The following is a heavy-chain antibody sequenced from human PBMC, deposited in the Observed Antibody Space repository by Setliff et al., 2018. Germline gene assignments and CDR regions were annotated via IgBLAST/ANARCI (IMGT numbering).Heavy chain of an antibody. CDR1: GYTFTTLD. D-gene: IGHD2-15*01. CDR2: MSPGSGYT. Sequence: ASVKVSCKASGYTFTTLDINWVRQTAEQGLEWMGWMSPGSGYTGYAQKFQDRVIMTRDTSISTAYMELTSLTSEDTAVYYCARGITEGYDYWGQGTLVTVSS. CDR3: ARGITEGYDY. J-gene: IGHJ4*02. V-gene: IGHV1-8*01.